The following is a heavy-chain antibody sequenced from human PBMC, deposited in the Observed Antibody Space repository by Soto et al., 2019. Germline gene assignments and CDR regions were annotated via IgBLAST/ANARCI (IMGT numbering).Heavy chain of an antibody. CDR1: GFTFSSYA. CDR2: ISGSGGST. Sequence: GGSLRLSCAASGFTFSSYAMSWVRQAPGKGLEWVSAISGSGGSTYYADSVKGRFTISRDNSKNTLYLQMNSLRAEDTAVYYCAKGQVAVVDYYYMDVWGKGTTVTVSS. V-gene: IGHV3-23*01. CDR3: AKGQVAVVDYYYMDV. D-gene: IGHD6-19*01. J-gene: IGHJ6*03.